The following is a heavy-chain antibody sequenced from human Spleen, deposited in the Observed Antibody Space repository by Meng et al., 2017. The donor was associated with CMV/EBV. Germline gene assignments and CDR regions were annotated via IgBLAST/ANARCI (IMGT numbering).Heavy chain of an antibody. V-gene: IGHV1-69*05. CDR3: AGGEDIVVVPAASYYYYGMDV. Sequence: SVKVSCKASGGTFSSYAISWVRQAPGQGLEWMGGIIPIFGTANYAQKFQGRVTITTDESTSTAYMELSSLRFDDTAVYYCAGGEDIVVVPAASYYYYGMDVWGQGTTVTVSS. D-gene: IGHD2-2*01. J-gene: IGHJ6*02. CDR2: IIPIFGTA. CDR1: GGTFSSYA.